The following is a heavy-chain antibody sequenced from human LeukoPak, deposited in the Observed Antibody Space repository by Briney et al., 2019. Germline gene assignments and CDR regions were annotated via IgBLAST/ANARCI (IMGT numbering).Heavy chain of an antibody. Sequence: SGPTLVNPTQTLTLTCTFSGFSLSTSGVGVGWIRQPPGKALEWLALIYWDDDKRYSPSLKSRLTITEDTSKNQVVLTMTNMGPVDTATYYCASHGGHYYGMDVWGQGTTVTVSS. CDR2: IYWDDDK. V-gene: IGHV2-5*02. D-gene: IGHD3-16*01. J-gene: IGHJ6*02. CDR1: GFSLSTSGVG. CDR3: ASHGGHYYGMDV.